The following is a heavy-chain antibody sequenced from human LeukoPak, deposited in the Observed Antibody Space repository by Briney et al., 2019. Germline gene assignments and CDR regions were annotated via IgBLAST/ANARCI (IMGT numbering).Heavy chain of an antibody. CDR2: IRSKVYGGTT. Sequence: TGGSLRLSRSSSGHGYQDCCMSCARQAPGKGLEWVGFIRSKVYGGTTEYATSVKGRFTISRVDSKSTAYLQIDSLKTDDTGVYYCARHSVHSGNPRIDYSGQGTLVTVSS. J-gene: IGHJ4*02. CDR3: ARHSVHSGNPRIDY. CDR1: GHGYQDCC. D-gene: IGHD4-23*01. V-gene: IGHV3-49*04.